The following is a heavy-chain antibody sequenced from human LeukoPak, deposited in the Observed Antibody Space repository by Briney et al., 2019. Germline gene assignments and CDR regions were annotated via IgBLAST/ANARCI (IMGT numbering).Heavy chain of an antibody. CDR1: GGSISSSSYY. V-gene: IGHV4-39*01. D-gene: IGHD3-9*01. Sequence: PSETLSLTCTVSGGSISSSSYYWGWIRQPPGKGLEWIGSIYYSGSTYYNPSLKSRVTISVDTSKNQFSLKLSSVTAADTAVYYCARGGYDILTGYYRDRYFDYWGQGTLVTVSS. CDR3: ARGGYDILTGYYRDRYFDY. CDR2: IYYSGST. J-gene: IGHJ4*02.